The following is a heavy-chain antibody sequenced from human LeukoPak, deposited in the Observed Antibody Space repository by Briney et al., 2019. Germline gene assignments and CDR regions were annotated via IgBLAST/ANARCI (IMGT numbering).Heavy chain of an antibody. J-gene: IGHJ4*02. Sequence: ALVKVSCKASGYTFTAYSMHWVRQAPGQGLEWMGWIKPNSGDTNYAQKFQGRVTMTRDTSISAAYMELSRLRSDDTAVYYCASTLGYCTSSSCPDIDYWGQGTLVPVSS. CDR2: IKPNSGDT. CDR1: GYTFTAYS. D-gene: IGHD2-2*01. CDR3: ASTLGYCTSSSCPDIDY. V-gene: IGHV1-2*02.